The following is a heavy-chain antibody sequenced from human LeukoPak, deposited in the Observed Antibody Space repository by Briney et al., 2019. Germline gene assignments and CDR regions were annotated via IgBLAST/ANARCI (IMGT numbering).Heavy chain of an antibody. CDR2: FDPEDGET. J-gene: IGHJ6*02. D-gene: IGHD3-10*01. CDR3: ATDNTTMVRGVTDYYYYYYGMDV. CDR1: GYTLTELS. Sequence: ASVKVSCKVSGYTLTELSMHWVRQAPGKGLEWMGGFDPEDGETIYAQKFQGRVTMTEDTSTDTAYMELSSLRSEDTAVYYCATDNTTMVRGVTDYYYYYYGMDVWGQGTTVTVSS. V-gene: IGHV1-24*01.